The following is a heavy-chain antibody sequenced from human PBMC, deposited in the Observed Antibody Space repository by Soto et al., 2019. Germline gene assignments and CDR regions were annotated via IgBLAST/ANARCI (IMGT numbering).Heavy chain of an antibody. CDR1: GFTFSSYS. CDR2: ISYDGSNK. V-gene: IGHV3-30*03. CDR3: ASESLPSVSGYYFDY. J-gene: IGHJ4*02. D-gene: IGHD6-19*01. Sequence: PGGSLRLSCAASGFTFSSYSMNWVRQAPGKGLEWVAVISYDGSNKYYAGSVKGRFTISRDNSKNTLYLQMNSLRAEDTAVYYCASESLPSVSGYYFDYWGQGTLVTVSS.